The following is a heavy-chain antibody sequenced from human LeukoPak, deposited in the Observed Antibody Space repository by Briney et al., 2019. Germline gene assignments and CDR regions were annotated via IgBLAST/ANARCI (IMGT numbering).Heavy chain of an antibody. J-gene: IGHJ4*02. CDR1: GFTFSSYG. CDR3: AREAYCSGCSCYLYYFDY. D-gene: IGHD2-15*01. Sequence: GGSLRLSCAASGFTFSSYGMHWVRQAPGKGLEWVAVIWYDGSNKYYADSVKGRFTISRDNSKNTLYLQMNSLRAEDTAVYYCAREAYCSGCSCYLYYFDYWGQGTLVTVSS. V-gene: IGHV3-33*01. CDR2: IWYDGSNK.